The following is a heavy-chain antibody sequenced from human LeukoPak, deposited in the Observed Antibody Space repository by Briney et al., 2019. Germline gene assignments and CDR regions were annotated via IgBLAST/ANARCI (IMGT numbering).Heavy chain of an antibody. V-gene: IGHV3-23*01. J-gene: IGHJ4*02. D-gene: IGHD4-17*01. CDR1: GSTFSSYA. Sequence: PGGSLRLSCAASGSTFSSYAMSWVRQAPGKGLEWVSAISGSGGSTYYADSVKGRFTISRDNSKNTLYLQMNSLRAEDTAVYYCAKAMTTVTAGRVAPFDYWGQGTLVTVSS. CDR3: AKAMTTVTAGRVAPFDY. CDR2: ISGSGGST.